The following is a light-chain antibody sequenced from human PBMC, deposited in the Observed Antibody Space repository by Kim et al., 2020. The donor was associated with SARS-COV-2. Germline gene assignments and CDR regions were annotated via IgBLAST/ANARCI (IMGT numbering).Light chain of an antibody. J-gene: IGKJ2*01. Sequence: DIQMTQSPSTLSASVGDRVTITCRASQTISTWLAWYQQKPGKAPNLLIYLASTLESGVPSRFIGSGSGTEFTLTIDSLQPYDFATYYCQHYSRFPYTFGQGTKVDIK. CDR1: QTISTW. CDR2: LAS. CDR3: QHYSRFPYT. V-gene: IGKV1-5*03.